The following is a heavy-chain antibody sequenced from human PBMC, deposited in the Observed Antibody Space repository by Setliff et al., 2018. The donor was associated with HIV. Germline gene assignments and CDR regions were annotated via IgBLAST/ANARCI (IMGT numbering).Heavy chain of an antibody. Sequence: VASVKVSCKASGYTFSSYGISWVRQAPGQGLEWMGWISGYNGDTNYAQKFQGRATMTTDTSTNTAYMELRSLTSDDTAVYYCARDTMVVVSRFDYWGQGTLVTVS. CDR2: ISGYNGDT. CDR3: ARDTMVVVSRFDY. J-gene: IGHJ4*02. V-gene: IGHV1-18*01. D-gene: IGHD2-21*01. CDR1: GYTFSSYG.